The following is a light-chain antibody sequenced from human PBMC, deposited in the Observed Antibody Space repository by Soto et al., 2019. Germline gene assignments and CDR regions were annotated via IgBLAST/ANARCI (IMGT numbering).Light chain of an antibody. Sequence: QSVLTQPASVSGAPGQSVTISCPGTPSYVGAYNYVSWYQQHPGKAPKLIIYDVGNRPSGVSNRFSGSKSGNTASLTISGLQAEDEADYYCSSYTSSSTRVFGTGTKVTVL. CDR1: PSYVGAYNY. CDR2: DVG. J-gene: IGLJ1*01. V-gene: IGLV2-14*01. CDR3: SSYTSSSTRV.